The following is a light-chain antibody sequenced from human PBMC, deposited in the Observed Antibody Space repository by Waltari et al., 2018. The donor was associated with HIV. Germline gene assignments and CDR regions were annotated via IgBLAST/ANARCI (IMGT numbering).Light chain of an antibody. CDR1: SGPINNQ. CDR2: VGTGGIVG. Sequence: QPVLTQPPSASASLGASVPLTSPLISGPINNQVARYPNRPGTGPRFVMRVGTGGIVGSKGDDIPDRFSVLGSGLNRSLIIKNIQEEDESDYHCGTDHGSGSNFVYRFGGGTKLTVL. V-gene: IGLV9-49*01. J-gene: IGLJ2*01. CDR3: GTDHGSGSNFVYR.